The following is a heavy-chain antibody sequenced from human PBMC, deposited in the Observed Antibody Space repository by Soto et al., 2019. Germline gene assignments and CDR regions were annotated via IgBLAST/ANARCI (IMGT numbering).Heavy chain of an antibody. CDR1: GFSLSTSGVA. V-gene: IGHV2-5*02. D-gene: IGHD3-3*01. Sequence: SGPTLVNPTQTLTLTCTFSGFSLSTSGVAVGWIRQAPRKAPEWLAFIFWDDDKRYSPSLENRLTITKDTSKNQVVLTMTSMDPVDTATYYCASIFDFWSGYYFSYWGRGTLVTVSS. CDR2: IFWDDDK. CDR3: ASIFDFWSGYYFSY. J-gene: IGHJ4*02.